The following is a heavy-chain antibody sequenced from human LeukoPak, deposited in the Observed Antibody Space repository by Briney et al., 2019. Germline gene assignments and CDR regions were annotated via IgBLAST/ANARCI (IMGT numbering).Heavy chain of an antibody. D-gene: IGHD2-15*01. CDR2: ISGSGGST. Sequence: GGSLRLSCAASGFTFSSYAMSWVRQAPGKGLEWVSAISGSGGSTYYADSVKGRFNISRDNSKNTLYLQMNSLRAEDTAVYYCAKFVGRPYYYGMDVWGQGTTVTVSS. CDR1: GFTFSSYA. CDR3: AKFVGRPYYYGMDV. J-gene: IGHJ6*02. V-gene: IGHV3-23*01.